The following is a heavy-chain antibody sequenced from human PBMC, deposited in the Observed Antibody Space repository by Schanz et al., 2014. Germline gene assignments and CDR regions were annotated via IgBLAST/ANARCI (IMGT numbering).Heavy chain of an antibody. V-gene: IGHV3-30*04. D-gene: IGHD3-9*01. CDR3: ARDSGPYYDKSMDV. Sequence: QVQLVESGGGVVQPGRSLRLSCAAYGFTLSSYAMHWVRQAPGKGLEWVAVIWSDGSTKYYADSVKGRFTISRDNSKNTLYLQMNSLRAEDTAVYYCARDSGPYYDKSMDVWGQGTTVAVSS. CDR1: GFTLSSYA. CDR2: IWSDGSTK. J-gene: IGHJ6*02.